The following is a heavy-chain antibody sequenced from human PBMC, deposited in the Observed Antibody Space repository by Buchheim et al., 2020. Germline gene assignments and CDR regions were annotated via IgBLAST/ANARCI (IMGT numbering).Heavy chain of an antibody. CDR1: GFNFPSYG. J-gene: IGHJ6*02. CDR3: AKFIWAVSDYFYYGMDV. Sequence: EVQLLQSGGGLVQPGGSLRLSCVASGFNFPSYGMNWVRQAPGKGLEWVSAISSGGDDTFYADSVKGRFTISRDSSKNTLYLQLNSLRAEDTAVYYCAKFIWAVSDYFYYGMDVWGQGTT. V-gene: IGHV3-23*01. CDR2: ISSGGDDT. D-gene: IGHD3-10*01.